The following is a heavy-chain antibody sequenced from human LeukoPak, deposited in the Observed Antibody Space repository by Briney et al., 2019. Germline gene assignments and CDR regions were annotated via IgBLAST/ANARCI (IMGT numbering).Heavy chain of an antibody. CDR1: GGSISSFY. J-gene: IGHJ4*02. CDR3: ATHPPRYCTGGSCSDY. Sequence: SETLSLTCTVSGGSISSFYWSWIRQPPGKGLEWIGYFHYSGSTHYNPSLKSRVTISVDTSKNQIFLKLSSVTAADTAVYYCATHPPRYCTGGSCSDYWGQGTLVTVSS. D-gene: IGHD2-15*01. CDR2: FHYSGST. V-gene: IGHV4-59*01.